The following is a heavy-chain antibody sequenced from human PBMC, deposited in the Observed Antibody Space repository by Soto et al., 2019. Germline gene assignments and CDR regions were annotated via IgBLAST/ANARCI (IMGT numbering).Heavy chain of an antibody. J-gene: IGHJ4*02. D-gene: IGHD2-2*01. CDR2: ISGSGGST. CDR1: GFTFGSYA. Sequence: GGSLRLSCAASGFTFGSYAMSWVRQAPGKGLEWVSAISGSGGSTYYADSVKGRFTISRDNSKNTLYLQMNSLRAEDTAVYYCAKVGGVLGYQLLKYFDYWGQGTLVTVSS. CDR3: AKVGGVLGYQLLKYFDY. V-gene: IGHV3-23*01.